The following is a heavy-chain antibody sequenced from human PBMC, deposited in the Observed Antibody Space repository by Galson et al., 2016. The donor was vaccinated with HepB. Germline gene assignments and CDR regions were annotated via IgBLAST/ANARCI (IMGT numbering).Heavy chain of an antibody. J-gene: IGHJ6*02. CDR1: GLPVSNDY. D-gene: IGHD2-8*01. CDR2: SYGDGRT. V-gene: IGHV3-53*01. Sequence: SLRLSCAAYGLPVSNDYMSWVRQAPGKGLKWVSVSYGDGRTYYAESVKGRFTISRDTSKNTVFLQMNSLRGEDTAVYYCARDPGVRNGMDVWGQGTMVTVS. CDR3: ARDPGVRNGMDV.